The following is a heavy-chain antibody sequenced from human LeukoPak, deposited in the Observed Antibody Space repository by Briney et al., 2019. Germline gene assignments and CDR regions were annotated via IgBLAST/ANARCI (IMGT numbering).Heavy chain of an antibody. CDR3: ARECSTSCYGGAYYYYMDV. CDR2: IYTSGST. J-gene: IGHJ6*03. V-gene: IGHV4-4*07. CDR1: GGSISSYY. D-gene: IGHD2-2*01. Sequence: PSETLSLTCTVSGGSISSYYRSWIRQPAGEGLEWIGRIYTSGSTNYNPSLKSRVTMSVDTSKNQFSLKLSSVTAADTAVYYCARECSTSCYGGAYYYYMDVWGKGTTVTVSS.